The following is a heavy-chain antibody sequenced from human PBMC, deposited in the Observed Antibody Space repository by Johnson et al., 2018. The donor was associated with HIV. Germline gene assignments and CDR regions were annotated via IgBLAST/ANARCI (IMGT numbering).Heavy chain of an antibody. CDR2: TSSNGDRT. Sequence: VQLVESGGGLVQPGGSLRLSCAASGFSFSSFSMHWVRQAPGKGLEYVSTTSSNGDRTYYANSVKGRFIISRDNSENTLYLQMSSLRVDDTAVYYCARERDSGDSLHRRFRAFDIWGQGTMVTVSS. V-gene: IGHV3-64*01. CDR3: ARERDSGDSLHRRFRAFDI. D-gene: IGHD4-17*01. J-gene: IGHJ3*02. CDR1: GFSFSSFS.